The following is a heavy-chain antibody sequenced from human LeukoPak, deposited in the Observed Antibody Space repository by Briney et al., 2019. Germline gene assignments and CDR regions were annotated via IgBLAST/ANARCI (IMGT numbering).Heavy chain of an antibody. CDR1: GFTFSSYA. CDR2: IWYDGSNK. V-gene: IGHV3-33*08. CDR3: ARGHWGSIAGFTDT. Sequence: GGSLRLSCAASGFTFSSYAMEWVRQAPGKGLEWVAVIWYDGSNKYYADSVKGRFTISRDNSKNTLYLQMNSLRAEDTAVYYCARGHWGSIAGFTDTGGQGTLVTVSS. D-gene: IGHD3-16*01. J-gene: IGHJ5*02.